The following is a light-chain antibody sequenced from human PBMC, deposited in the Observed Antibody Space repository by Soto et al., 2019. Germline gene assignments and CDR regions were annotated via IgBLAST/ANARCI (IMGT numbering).Light chain of an antibody. J-gene: IGKJ1*01. V-gene: IGKV3-20*01. Sequence: EIVLTQSPGTLSLSPGERATLSCRASQSVSSRSLAWFQQKPGQAPRLLIYAASSRAPGIPDRFSGSGFGTDFTLTISRLEPEDFAVYYCQQYGSSPWTFGQGTKVEIK. CDR3: QQYGSSPWT. CDR2: AAS. CDR1: QSVSSRS.